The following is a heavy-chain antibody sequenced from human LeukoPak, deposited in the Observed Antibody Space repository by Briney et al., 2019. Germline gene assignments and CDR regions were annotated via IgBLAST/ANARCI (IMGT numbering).Heavy chain of an antibody. CDR3: ARAWVVVVAASDAFDI. CDR1: GGSISSSSYY. V-gene: IGHV4-39*07. CDR2: IYYSGST. J-gene: IGHJ3*02. Sequence: KPSETLSLTCTVSGGSISSSSYYWGWIRQPPGKGLEWIGSIYYSGSTYYNPSLKSRVTISVDTSKNQFSLKLSSVTAADTAVYYCARAWVVVVAASDAFDIWGQGTMVTVSS. D-gene: IGHD2-15*01.